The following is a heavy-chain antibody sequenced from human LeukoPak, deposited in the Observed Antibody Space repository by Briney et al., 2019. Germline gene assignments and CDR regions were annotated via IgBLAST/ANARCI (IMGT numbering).Heavy chain of an antibody. D-gene: IGHD2-21*02. CDR3: ASSAALYCGGDCYTNFDC. V-gene: IGHV3-48*03. J-gene: IGHJ4*02. CDR2: ISSSGSTI. Sequence: PGGSLRLSCAASGFTFSSYEMNWVRQAPGKGLEWVSYISSSGSTIYYADSVKGRFTISRDNAKNSLYLQMNSLRAEDTAVYYCASSAALYCGGDCYTNFDCWGQGTLVTVSS. CDR1: GFTFSSYE.